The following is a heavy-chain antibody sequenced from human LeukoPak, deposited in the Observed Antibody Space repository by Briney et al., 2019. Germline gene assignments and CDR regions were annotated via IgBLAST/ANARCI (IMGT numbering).Heavy chain of an antibody. D-gene: IGHD2-2*01. CDR2: ISYDGSNK. V-gene: IGHV3-30*18. CDR1: GFTFSSYG. CDR3: AKEVEYQLLQYYYYGMDV. Sequence: GRSLRLSCAAPGFTFSSYGMHWVRQAPGKGLEWVAVISYDGSNKYYADSVKGRFTISRDNSKNTLYLQVNSLRAEDTAVYYCAKEVEYQLLQYYYYGMDVWGKGTTVTVSS. J-gene: IGHJ6*04.